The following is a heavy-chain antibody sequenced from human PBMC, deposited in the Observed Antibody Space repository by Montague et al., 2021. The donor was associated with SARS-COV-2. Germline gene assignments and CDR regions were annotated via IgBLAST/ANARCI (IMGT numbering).Heavy chain of an antibody. Sequence: SETLSLTCAVNGGSFRSYYWSWIRQSPGKGLEWIAEINHSGITNYNPSLKSRVTISVDTSKSQFSLKLSSVTAAETAVYYCARWGLRVATTETYYYFGMDVWGQGTAVTVSS. CDR3: ARWGLRVATTETYYYFGMDV. CDR2: INHSGIT. CDR1: GGSFRSYY. D-gene: IGHD5-12*01. V-gene: IGHV4-34*01. J-gene: IGHJ6*02.